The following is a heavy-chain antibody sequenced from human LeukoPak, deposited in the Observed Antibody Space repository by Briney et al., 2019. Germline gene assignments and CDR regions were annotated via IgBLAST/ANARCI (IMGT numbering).Heavy chain of an antibody. V-gene: IGHV3-7*01. Sequence: GGSLRLSCAASGFTFSSYWMSWVRQAPGKGLEWVANIKQDGSEKYYVDSVKGRFTIPRDNAKNSLYLQMNSLRAEDTAVYYCARGKGKYSYAWDYWGQGTLVTVSS. CDR1: GFTFSSYW. CDR2: IKQDGSEK. CDR3: ARGKGKYSYAWDY. J-gene: IGHJ4*02. D-gene: IGHD5-18*01.